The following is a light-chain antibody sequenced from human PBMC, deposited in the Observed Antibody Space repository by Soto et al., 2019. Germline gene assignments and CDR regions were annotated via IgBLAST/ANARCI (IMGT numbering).Light chain of an antibody. Sequence: QSVLTQPASVSGSPGQSITISCAGSISDVGSSNLVSWYQQHPGKVPKLMIYEVSNRPSGVSDRFSGSKSGNTASLTISGLQAEDEADYYCSSYTSTATRVFGGGTKVTVL. CDR1: ISDVGSSNL. CDR3: SSYTSTATRV. V-gene: IGLV2-14*02. CDR2: EVS. J-gene: IGLJ3*02.